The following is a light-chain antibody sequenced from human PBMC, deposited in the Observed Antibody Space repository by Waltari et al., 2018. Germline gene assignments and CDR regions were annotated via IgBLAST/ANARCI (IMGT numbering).Light chain of an antibody. CDR3: QQYGSSPWT. CDR1: QSITSNY. CDR2: GAA. Sequence: EIVLTQSPGTLSLSPGELATLSCRASQSITSNYLACFQQKPGQAPRLLIFGAAARAPGIPDRFSGSGSGTDFTLTISRLEPEDFAVYYCQQYGSSPWTFGQGTKVEIK. J-gene: IGKJ1*01. V-gene: IGKV3-20*01.